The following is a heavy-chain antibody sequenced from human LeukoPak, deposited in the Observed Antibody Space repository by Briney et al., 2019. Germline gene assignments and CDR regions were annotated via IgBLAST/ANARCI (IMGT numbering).Heavy chain of an antibody. CDR3: ARIAAAGTYFDY. CDR1: GYSISSGYY. D-gene: IGHD6-13*01. V-gene: IGHV4-38-2*02. Sequence: SETLSLTCTVSGYSISSGYYWGWIRQPPGKGLEWIVNIYHTGSTYYNPSLKSRVTISVDTSKNQFSLKLSSVTAADTAVYYCARIAAAGTYFDYWGQGTLVTVSS. CDR2: IYHTGST. J-gene: IGHJ4*02.